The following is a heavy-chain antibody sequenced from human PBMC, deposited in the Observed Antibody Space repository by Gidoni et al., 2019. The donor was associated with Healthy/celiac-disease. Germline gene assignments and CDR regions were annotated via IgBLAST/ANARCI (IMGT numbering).Heavy chain of an antibody. J-gene: IGHJ3*02. D-gene: IGHD2-15*01. CDR1: GFPFSSYA. Sequence: EVQLLESGGGLVQPGGSLRLSCAASGFPFSSYAMCWVRQAPGKGLEWVSVISGSGCTTYYADSVKGRFTNSRDNYKNTLYLQMNSLRAEDTAAHYCAKLRVAAADPYDVVEIWGQGTMVTVSS. CDR2: ISGSGCTT. CDR3: AKLRVAAADPYDVVEI. V-gene: IGHV3-23*01.